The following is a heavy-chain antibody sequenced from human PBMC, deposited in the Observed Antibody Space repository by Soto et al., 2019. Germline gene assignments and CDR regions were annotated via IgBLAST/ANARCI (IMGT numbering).Heavy chain of an antibody. D-gene: IGHD6-19*01. CDR1: GFTFSSYG. CDR2: ISGSGGST. CDR3: AKDATRSSGWYHFDY. Sequence: EVQLLESGGGLVQPGGSLRLSCAASGFTFSSYGMSWVRQAPGKGLEWVSAISGSGGSTYYADSVKGRFTISRDNSKNTLYLQMNSLRGEDTAVYYCAKDATRSSGWYHFDYWGQGALVTVSS. V-gene: IGHV3-23*01. J-gene: IGHJ4*02.